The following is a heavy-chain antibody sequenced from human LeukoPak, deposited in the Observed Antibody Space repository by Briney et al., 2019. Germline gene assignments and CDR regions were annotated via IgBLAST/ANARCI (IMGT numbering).Heavy chain of an antibody. V-gene: IGHV1-2*02. CDR3: ARAQLNLVVDFGMDV. CDR1: GYTFTGKF. J-gene: IGHJ6*02. Sequence: ASVRVSCKASGYTFTGKFIHWVRQAPGRGLEWMGWIDPNSGGTDYAQKFQGRVTMTRDTSIATAYMDLSRLISDDTAVYYCARAQLNLVVDFGMDVWGQGTTVTVSS. CDR2: IDPNSGGT. D-gene: IGHD2-2*01.